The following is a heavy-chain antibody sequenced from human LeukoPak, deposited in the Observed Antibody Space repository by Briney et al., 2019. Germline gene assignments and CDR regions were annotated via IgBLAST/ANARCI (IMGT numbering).Heavy chain of an antibody. CDR3: ARGGFYYGSGEINWFDP. J-gene: IGHJ5*02. CDR1: CGSISSYY. V-gene: IGHV4-4*07. CDR2: IYTSGST. Sequence: PSETLSLTYTVSCGSISSYYWIWIRQPAGKGLEWIGRIYTSGSTNYNPSLKSRVTMSVDTSKNQFSLKLSSVTAADTAVYYCARGGFYYGSGEINWFDPWGQGTLFTVSS. D-gene: IGHD3-10*01.